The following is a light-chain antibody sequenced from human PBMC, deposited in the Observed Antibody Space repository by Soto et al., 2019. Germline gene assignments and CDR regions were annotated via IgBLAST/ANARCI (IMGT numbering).Light chain of an antibody. V-gene: IGLV1-44*01. J-gene: IGLJ3*02. CDR1: SSNIGSNT. CDR3: AAWDDSLNGWV. CDR2: SND. Sequence: QSVLTQAPSAYGTPGQRVTISCSGSSSNIGSNTVTWYQQVPGTAPKLLIYSNDQRPSGVPDRFSGSKSGTSASLAIAGLQSEDEADYYCAAWDDSLNGWVFGGGTKLTVL.